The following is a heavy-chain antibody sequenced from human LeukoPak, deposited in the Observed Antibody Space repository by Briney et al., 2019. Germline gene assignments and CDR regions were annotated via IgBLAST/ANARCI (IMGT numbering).Heavy chain of an antibody. V-gene: IGHV1-2*02. D-gene: IGHD6-13*01. CDR2: INPNSGGT. J-gene: IGHJ4*02. CDR1: GFRFDEYA. Sequence: PGRSLRLSCAASGFRFDEYAMHWVRQAPGQGLEWMGWINPNSGGTNYAQKFQGRVTMTRDTSISTAYMELSRLRSDDTAVYYCARERSMYSKGLSGYWGQGTLVTVSS. CDR3: ARERSMYSKGLSGY.